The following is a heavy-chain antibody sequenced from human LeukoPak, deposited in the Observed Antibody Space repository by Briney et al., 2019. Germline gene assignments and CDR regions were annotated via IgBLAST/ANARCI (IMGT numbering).Heavy chain of an antibody. D-gene: IGHD6-13*01. CDR1: GFTFSSYD. CDR2: IGTAGDT. Sequence: GGSLRLSCAASGFTFSSYDMHWVRQATGKGLEWVSAIGTAGDTYYPGSVKGRFTISRENAKNSLYLQMNSLRAGDTAVYYCARGSQLGDRYYYYGMDVWGQGTTVTVSS. J-gene: IGHJ6*02. V-gene: IGHV3-13*01. CDR3: ARGSQLGDRYYYYGMDV.